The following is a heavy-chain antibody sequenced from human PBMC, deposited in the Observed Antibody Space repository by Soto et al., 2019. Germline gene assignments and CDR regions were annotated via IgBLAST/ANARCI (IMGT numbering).Heavy chain of an antibody. CDR3: TRERGQHSSSRPDYYYYYGMDV. CDR2: IRSKAYGGTT. V-gene: IGHV3-49*03. Sequence: PGGSLRLSCTASGFTFGDYAMSWFRQAPGKGLEWVGFIRSKAYGGTTEYAASVKGRFTISRDDSKSIAYLQMNSLKTEDTAVYYCTRERGQHSSSRPDYYYYYGMDVWGQGTTVTVSS. CDR1: GFTFGDYA. J-gene: IGHJ6*02. D-gene: IGHD6-13*01.